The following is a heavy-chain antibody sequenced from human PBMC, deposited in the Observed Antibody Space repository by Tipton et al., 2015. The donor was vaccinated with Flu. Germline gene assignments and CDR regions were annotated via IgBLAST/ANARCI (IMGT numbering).Heavy chain of an antibody. D-gene: IGHD3-10*02. J-gene: IGHJ4*02. CDR1: GYSISSGYY. Sequence: TLSLTCAVSGYSISSGYYWCWVRQPPGKGLEWIGTIYHSGSTYYNPSLKSRLTMSVDTSKNQFSLKLSSVTAADTAVYYCARHTGDSVRGVIDYWGQGTLVTVSS. CDR3: ARHTGDSVRGVIDY. CDR2: IYHSGST. V-gene: IGHV4-38-2*01.